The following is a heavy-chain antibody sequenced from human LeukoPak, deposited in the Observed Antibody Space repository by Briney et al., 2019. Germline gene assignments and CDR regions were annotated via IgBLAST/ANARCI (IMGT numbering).Heavy chain of an antibody. CDR1: GYTFTGYY. CDR2: INPNGGGT. J-gene: IGHJ4*02. CDR3: ARGLPYPDGSGYHYFDY. D-gene: IGHD3-22*01. V-gene: IGHV1-2*02. Sequence: GASVKVSCKASGYTFTGYYMHWVRLAPGQGLEWMGWINPNGGGTNYAQKFQGRVTMTRDTSISTAYMELSRLRSDDTAVYYCARGLPYPDGSGYHYFDYWGQGTLVTVSS.